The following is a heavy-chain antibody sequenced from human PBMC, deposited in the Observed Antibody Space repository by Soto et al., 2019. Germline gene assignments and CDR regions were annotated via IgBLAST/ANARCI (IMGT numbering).Heavy chain of an antibody. J-gene: IGHJ4*02. CDR1: GYSFTSHY. CDR2: IFPGGVNI. D-gene: IGHD3-9*01. V-gene: IGHV1-46*01. Sequence: GASVKVSCKAIGYSFTSHYMHWVRQAPGQGLEWMGTIFPGGVNIAYAQKFKGRVTMTKDTSTSTVYMELNSLTSDDTAVYYCTRGAERTVPPTVQRHLDWVCGHWGQGTPVTVSS. CDR3: TRGAERTVPPTVQRHLDWVCGH.